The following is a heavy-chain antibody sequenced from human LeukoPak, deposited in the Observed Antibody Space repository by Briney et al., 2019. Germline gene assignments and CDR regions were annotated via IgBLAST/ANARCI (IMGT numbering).Heavy chain of an antibody. Sequence: SETLSLTCTVSGGSISSSSYYWGWIRRPPGKGLEWIGSIYYSGSTYYNPSLKSRVTISVDTSKNQFSLKLSSVTAADTAVYYCARRDKGRPSPTDYWGKGTLVTVSS. CDR3: ARRDKGRPSPTDY. V-gene: IGHV4-39*01. CDR1: GGSISSSSYY. CDR2: IYYSGST. J-gene: IGHJ4*02. D-gene: IGHD2-2*01.